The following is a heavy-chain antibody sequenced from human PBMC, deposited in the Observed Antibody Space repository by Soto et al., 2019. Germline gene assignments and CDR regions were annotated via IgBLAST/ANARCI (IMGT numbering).Heavy chain of an antibody. J-gene: IGHJ4*02. CDR1: GFSVRTNY. CDR3: ARAGVTPDFFDY. D-gene: IGHD2-21*02. Sequence: GGSLRLSCAASGFSVRTNYMSGVRQAPGKGLEWVSVFESGGSIYYADSVKGRFIISRDYARNTVDLQLNSLRADDTAVYYCARAGVTPDFFDYWGQGTLVTVSS. CDR2: FESGGSI. V-gene: IGHV3-53*01.